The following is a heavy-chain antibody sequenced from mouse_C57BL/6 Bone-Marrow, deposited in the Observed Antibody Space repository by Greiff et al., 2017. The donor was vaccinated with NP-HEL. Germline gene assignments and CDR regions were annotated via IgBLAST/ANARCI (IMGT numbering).Heavy chain of an antibody. D-gene: IGHD1-1*01. Sequence: VQLQQPGAELVMPGASVKLSCKASGYTFTSYWMHWVKQRPGQGLEWIGEIDPSDSYTNYNQKFKGKSTLTVDKSSSTAYMQLSSLTSGDSAVYYCAREDYYAFDVWGTGTTVTVSS. V-gene: IGHV1-69*01. CDR2: IDPSDSYT. CDR3: AREDYYAFDV. J-gene: IGHJ1*03. CDR1: GYTFTSYW.